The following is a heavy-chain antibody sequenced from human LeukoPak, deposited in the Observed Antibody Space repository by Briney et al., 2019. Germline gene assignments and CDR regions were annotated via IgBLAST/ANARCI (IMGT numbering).Heavy chain of an antibody. CDR2: MSSATTTI. V-gene: IGHV3-48*02. Sequence: GGSLRLSCAASGFTFSAYSMNWVRNAPGRGLERISYMSSATTTIHYSNSVKDRFTISRDNDKNTLYLQMNSLRDEHTAVYYCANQEYYYGSGSYYNPLPLDYWGQGTQVTVSS. CDR3: ANQEYYYGSGSYYNPLPLDY. D-gene: IGHD3-10*01. CDR1: GFTFSAYS. J-gene: IGHJ4*02.